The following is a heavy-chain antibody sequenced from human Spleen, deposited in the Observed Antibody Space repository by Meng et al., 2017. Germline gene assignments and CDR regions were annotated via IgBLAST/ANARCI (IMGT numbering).Heavy chain of an antibody. V-gene: IGHV2-5*01. J-gene: IGHJ4*02. CDR1: GFSLSTSGLG. CDR2: IYGNDDD. CDR3: VHSQSSGWTPFVY. D-gene: IGHD6-19*01. Sequence: QIPFKGPAPSLVKPPPPLALPCTFSGFSLSTSGLGVGWIRQPPGKALEWLALIYGNDDDRYSPSLKSRLTITKDTSKNQVVLTMTNIDPIDTGTYYCVHSQSSGWTPFVYWGRGTLVTVSS.